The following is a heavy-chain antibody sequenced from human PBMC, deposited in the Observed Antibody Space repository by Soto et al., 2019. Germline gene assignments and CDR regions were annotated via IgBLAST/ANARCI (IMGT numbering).Heavy chain of an antibody. Sequence: SETLSLTCTVSGGSISSYYWSWIRQPPGKGLEWIGYIYYSGSTNYNPSPKSRVTISIDTSKNQFSLKLSSVTAADTAVYYCARDKGDYGDYYFDYWGREPWSPS. CDR2: IYYSGST. J-gene: IGHJ4*02. D-gene: IGHD4-17*01. V-gene: IGHV4-59*01. CDR1: GGSISSYY. CDR3: ARDKGDYGDYYFDY.